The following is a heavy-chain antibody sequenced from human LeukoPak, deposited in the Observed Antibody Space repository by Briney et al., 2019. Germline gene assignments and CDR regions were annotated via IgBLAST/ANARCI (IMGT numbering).Heavy chain of an antibody. CDR3: AKLAKYFYGSETFYFFEH. D-gene: IGHD3-10*01. J-gene: IGHJ4*02. V-gene: IGHV3-74*01. CDR1: GFTFSSYW. CDR2: INSDGSST. Sequence: GGSLRLSCAASGFTFSSYWMHWVRQAPGKGLVWVSRINSDGSSTSYADSVKGRFTISRDYGKNSLFLQMNSLRVEDTAVYYCAKLAKYFYGSETFYFFEHWGQGTPVTASS.